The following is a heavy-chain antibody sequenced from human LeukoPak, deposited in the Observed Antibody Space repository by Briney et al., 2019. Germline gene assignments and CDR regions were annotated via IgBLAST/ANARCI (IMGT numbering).Heavy chain of an antibody. CDR1: GFTFSSYW. CDR3: ARDSSITMIRGVKDY. CDR2: MRQDGNEK. Sequence: GGSLRLSCVASGFTFSSYWMTWVRQAPGKGLEWVANMRQDGNEKYYVDSVRGRFTISRDNAKNSLYLQMNSLKAEDTAVYYCARDSSITMIRGVKDYWGQGTLVTVSS. D-gene: IGHD3-10*01. V-gene: IGHV3-7*01. J-gene: IGHJ4*02.